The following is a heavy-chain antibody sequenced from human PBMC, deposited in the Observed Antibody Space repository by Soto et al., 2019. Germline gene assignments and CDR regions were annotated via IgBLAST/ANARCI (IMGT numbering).Heavy chain of an antibody. D-gene: IGHD3-10*01. V-gene: IGHV1-69*12. CDR1: GGTFSSYA. J-gene: IGHJ6*02. CDR3: ARAVVRGVIHYYGMDV. CDR2: IIPIFGTA. Sequence: QVQLVQSGAEVKKPGSSVKVSCKASGGTFSSYAISWVRQAPGQGLEWMGGIIPIFGTANYAQKFQGRVTLTADEYTSTAYMELSSLRSEDTAVYYCARAVVRGVIHYYGMDVWGQGTTVTVSS.